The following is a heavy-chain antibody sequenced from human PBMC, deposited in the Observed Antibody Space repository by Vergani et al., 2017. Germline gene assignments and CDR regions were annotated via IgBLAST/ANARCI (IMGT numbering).Heavy chain of an antibody. J-gene: IGHJ3*02. CDR1: GGTFSSYA. V-gene: IGHV1-2*02. D-gene: IGHD1-14*01. Sequence: QVQLVQSGAEVKKPGSSVKVSCKASGGTFSSYAISWVRQAPGQGLEWMGGINPNSGGTNYAQKFQGRVTMTRDTSISTAYMELSRLRSDDTAVYYCASSNWNHVRPIYAFDIWGQGTMVTVSS. CDR3: ASSNWNHVRPIYAFDI. CDR2: INPNSGGT.